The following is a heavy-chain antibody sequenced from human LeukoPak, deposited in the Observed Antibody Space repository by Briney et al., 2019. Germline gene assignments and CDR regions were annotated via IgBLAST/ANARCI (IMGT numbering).Heavy chain of an antibody. V-gene: IGHV3-23*01. CDR3: AKDRAGGYSGYDQNWFDP. CDR1: GFPFTSYA. J-gene: IGHJ5*02. Sequence: PGGSLRLSCAASGFPFTSYAMSWVRQAPGKGLECVSGISGSGSSTYYADSVKGRFTISRDNSKNTLYLQMNSLRAEDTAVYYCAKDRAGGYSGYDQNWFDPWGQGTLVTVSS. D-gene: IGHD5-12*01. CDR2: ISGSGSST.